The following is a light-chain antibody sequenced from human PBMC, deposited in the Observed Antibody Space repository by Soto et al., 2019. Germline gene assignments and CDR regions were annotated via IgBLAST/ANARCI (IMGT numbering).Light chain of an antibody. V-gene: IGLV4-69*01. CDR3: QTWGTGIVV. CDR1: SGHSSNA. J-gene: IGLJ2*01. CDR2: LNSDGSH. Sequence: QSVLTQSPSASASLGASVKLTCTLSSGHSSNAIAWHQQQPEKGPRYLMKLNSDGSHSKGDGIPDRLSGYSSGAERYLTISSLQSEDEADYYCQTWGTGIVVFGGGTKLTVL.